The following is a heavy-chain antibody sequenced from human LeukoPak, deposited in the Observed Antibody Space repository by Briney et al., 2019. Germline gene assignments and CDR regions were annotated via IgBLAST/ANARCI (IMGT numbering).Heavy chain of an antibody. CDR2: IYYSGST. Sequence: SETLSLTCTVSGGSISRGDYYWSWIRQPPGKGLEWNGYIYYSGSTYYNPSLKSRVTISVDTSKNQFSQKQSSVTAADTTVYYCARVNMIVVGPVDYWGQGTLVTVSS. CDR1: GGSISRGDYY. CDR3: ARVNMIVVGPVDY. V-gene: IGHV4-30-4*01. D-gene: IGHD3-22*01. J-gene: IGHJ4*02.